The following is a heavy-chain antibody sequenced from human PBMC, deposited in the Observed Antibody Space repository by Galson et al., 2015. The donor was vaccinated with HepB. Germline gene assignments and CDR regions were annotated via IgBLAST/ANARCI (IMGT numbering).Heavy chain of an antibody. CDR1: GYTFTSYA. J-gene: IGHJ4*02. D-gene: IGHD5-12*01. CDR3: ARAEFASYSGYYFDY. V-gene: IGHV1-3*01. CDR2: INAGNGNT. Sequence: SVKVSCKASGYTFTSYAMHWVRQAPGQRLEWMGWINAGNGNTKYSQKFQGRVTITRDTSASTAYMELSSLRSEDTAVYYCARAEFASYSGYYFDYWGQGTLVTVSS.